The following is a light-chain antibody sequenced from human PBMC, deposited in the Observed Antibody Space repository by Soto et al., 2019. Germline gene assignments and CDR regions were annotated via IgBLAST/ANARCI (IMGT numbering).Light chain of an antibody. CDR2: EVS. CDR1: SSDVGGYNF. Sequence: QSALTQPHSASGSPGQSVTISCTGTSSDVGGYNFVSWYQQHPGKAPKHMIYEVSKRPSGVPDRFSGSKSGNTASLTVSGLQAEDEADYYCSSYAVTSFVFGTGTKLTVL. CDR3: SSYAVTSFV. J-gene: IGLJ1*01. V-gene: IGLV2-8*01.